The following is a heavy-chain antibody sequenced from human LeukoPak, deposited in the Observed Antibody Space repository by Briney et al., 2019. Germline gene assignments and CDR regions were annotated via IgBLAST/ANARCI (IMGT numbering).Heavy chain of an antibody. CDR1: GFTFSNAW. J-gene: IGHJ4*02. Sequence: GGSLRLSCAASGFTFSNAWMSWVRQAPGKGLEWVGRIKSKTDGGTTDYAAPVKGRFTISRDDSKNTLYLQMNSLKTEDTAVYYCTTDQPIGFGELSEPTQDYWGQGTLVTVSS. CDR2: IKSKTDGGTT. D-gene: IGHD3-10*01. V-gene: IGHV3-15*01. CDR3: TTDQPIGFGELSEPTQDY.